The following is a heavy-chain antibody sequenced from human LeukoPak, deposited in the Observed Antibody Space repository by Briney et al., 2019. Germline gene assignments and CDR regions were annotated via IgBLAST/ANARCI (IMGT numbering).Heavy chain of an antibody. V-gene: IGHV4-59*01. CDR3: ARDPGSSWSDYYYYYGMDV. J-gene: IGHJ6*02. Sequence: PSETLSLTCTVSGGSISSYYRSWIRQPPGKGLEWIGYIYYSGSTNYNPSLKSRVTISVDTSKNQFSLKLSSVTAADTAVYYCARDPGSSWSDYYYYYGMDVWGQGTTVTVSS. D-gene: IGHD6-13*01. CDR1: GGSISSYY. CDR2: IYYSGST.